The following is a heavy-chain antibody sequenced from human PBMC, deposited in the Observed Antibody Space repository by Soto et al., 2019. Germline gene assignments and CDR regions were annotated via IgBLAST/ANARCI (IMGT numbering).Heavy chain of an antibody. Sequence: ASVKVSCKASGYTSTSYYMHWVRQAPGQGLEWMGIINPSGGSTSYAQKYQGRVTMTRDTSTSTVYMELSSLRSEDTAVYYCARDRTPNYYDSSGYYPNNWFDPWGQGTLVTVSS. CDR1: GYTSTSYY. D-gene: IGHD3-22*01. CDR3: ARDRTPNYYDSSGYYPNNWFDP. CDR2: INPSGGST. J-gene: IGHJ5*02. V-gene: IGHV1-46*01.